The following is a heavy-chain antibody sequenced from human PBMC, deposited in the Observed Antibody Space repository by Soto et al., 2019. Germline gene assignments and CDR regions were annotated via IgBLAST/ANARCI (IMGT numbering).Heavy chain of an antibody. J-gene: IGHJ5*02. CDR1: GGTFSTYT. V-gene: IGHV1-69*06. CDR2: IIPIFGTP. Sequence: PSVKVSCKDSGGTFSTYTFSWVRQAPGQGLEWMGRIIPIFGTPYYAQKFQGRVTITADKSTSTVYMELSSLGSDDTAVYFCARGLECRGYCLDKPTWFGPWGQGTLVTVSS. D-gene: IGHD2-15*01. CDR3: ARGLECRGYCLDKPTWFGP.